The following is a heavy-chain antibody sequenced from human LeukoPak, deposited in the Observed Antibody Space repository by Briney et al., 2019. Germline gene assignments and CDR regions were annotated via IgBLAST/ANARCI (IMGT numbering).Heavy chain of an antibody. CDR2: INHSGST. J-gene: IGHJ4*02. CDR1: GGSFSDYY. CDR3: ARQSPAAAGQGLDY. D-gene: IGHD6-13*01. Sequence: SETLSLTCAVYGGSFSDYYWSWIRQPPGKGLEWIGEINHSGSTNYNPSLKSRVTMSVDTSKNQFSLKVTSVTAADTAVYYCARQSPAAAGQGLDYWGQGALVTVSS. V-gene: IGHV4-34*01.